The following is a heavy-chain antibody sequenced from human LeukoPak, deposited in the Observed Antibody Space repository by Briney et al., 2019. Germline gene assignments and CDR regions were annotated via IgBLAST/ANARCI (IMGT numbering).Heavy chain of an antibody. CDR1: GFSFITYG. CDR2: IRYDGSNR. V-gene: IGHV3-30*02. J-gene: IGHJ4*02. CDR3: AKDRSMTTVTPFDN. D-gene: IGHD4-17*01. Sequence: GGSRRLSCAASGFSFITYGIHWVRQAPGKGLEWVAFIRYDGSNRFYADSVRGRFTISRDNSKNTVYLQMNSPRAEDTAVYYCAKDRSMTTVTPFDNWGQGTLVAVSS.